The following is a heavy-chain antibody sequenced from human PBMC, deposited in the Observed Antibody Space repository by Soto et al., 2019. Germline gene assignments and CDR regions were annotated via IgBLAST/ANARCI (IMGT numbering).Heavy chain of an antibody. V-gene: IGHV3-23*01. Sequence: EVQLLESGGGLVQPGESLRLSCAVSGFTFNNYAMSWVRQAPGKGLEWVSIISGTGDATYYADSVKGRFTISRDNSKNTLYLQMNSLRAEDTALSSCAKWGSSKNLDNWGQGTLVTVSS. J-gene: IGHJ4*02. D-gene: IGHD3-16*01. CDR2: ISGTGDAT. CDR1: GFTFNNYA. CDR3: AKWGSSKNLDN.